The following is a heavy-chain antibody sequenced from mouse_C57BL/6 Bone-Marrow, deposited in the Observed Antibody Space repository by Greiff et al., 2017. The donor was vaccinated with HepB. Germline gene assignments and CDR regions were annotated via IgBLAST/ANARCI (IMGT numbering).Heavy chain of an antibody. D-gene: IGHD2-1*01. J-gene: IGHJ1*03. Sequence: EVQLQESGPELVKPGASVKISCKASGYSFTDYNMNWVKQSNGKSLEWIGVINPDYGTTSYNQKFKGKATLTVDQSSSTAYMQLNSLTSEDSAVDYCASLYYGKSHWYFDVWGTGTTVTVSS. CDR3: ASLYYGKSHWYFDV. V-gene: IGHV1-39*01. CDR2: INPDYGTT. CDR1: GYSFTDYN.